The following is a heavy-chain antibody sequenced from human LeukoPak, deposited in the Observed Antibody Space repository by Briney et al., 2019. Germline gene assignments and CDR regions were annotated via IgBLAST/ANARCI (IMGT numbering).Heavy chain of an antibody. CDR3: ANQEWLRFNLNAFDI. D-gene: IGHD5-12*01. CDR1: GGTFSSYA. V-gene: IGHV1-69*06. Sequence: ASVKVSCKASGGTFSSYAISWVGQAPGQGLEWMGGIIPMFGTANYAQKFQGRVTITADKSTSTAYMELSSLRSEDTAVYYCANQEWLRFNLNAFDIWGQGTMVTVSS. CDR2: IIPMFGTA. J-gene: IGHJ3*02.